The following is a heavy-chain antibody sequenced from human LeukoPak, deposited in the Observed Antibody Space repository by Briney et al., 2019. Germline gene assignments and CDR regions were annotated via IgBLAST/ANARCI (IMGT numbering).Heavy chain of an antibody. CDR3: VSFYETY. Sequence: GGSLRLSCAASGNYWMHWVRQAPGKGLVWVSHINSDGSWTSYADSVKGRFTISKDNAKNAVYLQMNSLRAEDTAVYYCVSFYETYWGRGTLVTVSS. V-gene: IGHV3-74*01. CDR2: INSDGSWT. D-gene: IGHD2/OR15-2a*01. J-gene: IGHJ4*02. CDR1: GNYW.